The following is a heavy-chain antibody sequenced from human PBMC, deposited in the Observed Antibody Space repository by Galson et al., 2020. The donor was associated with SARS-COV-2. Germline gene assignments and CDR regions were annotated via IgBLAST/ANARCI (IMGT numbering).Heavy chain of an antibody. D-gene: IGHD2-2*01. CDR3: ARKMYQLVATNSYYYMDV. CDR2: IWFDSNYE. Sequence: QLGESLKISCAASGFTFRSYGMHWVRQAPGKGLEWVALIWFDSNYEYYADPVKGRFTVSRDNSKNTLYLQMNSLRAEDTAVYFCARKMYQLVATNSYYYMDVWGSGTTVTVSS. CDR1: GFTFRSYG. J-gene: IGHJ6*03. V-gene: IGHV3-33*01.